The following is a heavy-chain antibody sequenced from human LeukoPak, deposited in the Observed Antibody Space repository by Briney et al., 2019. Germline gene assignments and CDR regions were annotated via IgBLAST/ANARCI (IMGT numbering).Heavy chain of an antibody. D-gene: IGHD2-15*01. J-gene: IGHJ6*02. CDR2: IYYSGNT. Sequence: SETLSLTCTVSGGSISSYYWSWIRQPPGKGLEWIGYIYYSGNTNYNPSLKSRVTISVDTSKNQFSLKLSSVTAADTAVYYCARQSVFCSGGSCIRGLDVWGQGTTVTVSS. V-gene: IGHV4-59*08. CDR1: GGSISSYY. CDR3: ARQSVFCSGGSCIRGLDV.